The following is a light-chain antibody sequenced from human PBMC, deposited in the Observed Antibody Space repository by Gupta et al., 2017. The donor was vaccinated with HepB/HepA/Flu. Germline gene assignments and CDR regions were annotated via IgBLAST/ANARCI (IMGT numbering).Light chain of an antibody. CDR1: QSVSSSY. CDR3: QQYGSATWT. J-gene: IGKJ1*01. Sequence: EIVLTQSPGTLSLSPGERATLSCRASQSVSSSYLAWYQQKPGQAPRLLIYGASSRATGIPDRCSGSGSGKDFTLTISRLEPEDVAVYYCQQYGSATWTFGQGTKVEIK. V-gene: IGKV3-20*01. CDR2: GAS.